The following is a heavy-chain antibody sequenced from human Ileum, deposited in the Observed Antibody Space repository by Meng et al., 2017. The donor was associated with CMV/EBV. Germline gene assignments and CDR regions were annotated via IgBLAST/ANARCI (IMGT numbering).Heavy chain of an antibody. V-gene: IGHV3-23*01. CDR3: ANNWNLDY. CDR2: ISSGAGDT. CDR1: GFTFSSFA. J-gene: IGHJ4*02. D-gene: IGHD1-1*01. Sequence: GESLKISCAASGFTFSSFAMTWVRQAPGKGLEWVSAISSGAGDTYYADSVEGRFTISSDNTKNTVYLQMNSLRSEDTAVNYCANNWNLDYWGQG.